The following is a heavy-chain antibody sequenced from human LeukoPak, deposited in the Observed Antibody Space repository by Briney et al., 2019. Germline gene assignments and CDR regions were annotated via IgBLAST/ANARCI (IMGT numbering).Heavy chain of an antibody. CDR1: GFTFSSYA. D-gene: IGHD3-22*01. V-gene: IGHV3-23*01. J-gene: IGHJ4*02. CDR2: ISGSGGST. Sequence: GGSLRLSCAASGFTFSSYAMSWVRQAPGKGLEWVSAISGSGGSTYYADSVKGRFTISRGNSKNTLYLQMNSLRAEDTAVYYCAKGGDSSGYEADYWGQGTLVTVSS. CDR3: AKGGDSSGYEADY.